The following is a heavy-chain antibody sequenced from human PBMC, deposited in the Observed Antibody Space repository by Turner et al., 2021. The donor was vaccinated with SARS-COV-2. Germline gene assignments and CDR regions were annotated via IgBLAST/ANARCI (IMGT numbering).Heavy chain of an antibody. CDR2: IDDRGST. D-gene: IGHD5-12*01. CDR3: GSGGFIWFGA. J-gene: IGHJ5*02. V-gene: IGHV4-39*01. CDR1: GASLSRSSDY. Sequence: QLQLQESGPGLVKPAETLSLTRAVSGASLSRSSDYWGWIRQPPGKGLEWIGNIDDRGSTYYNPSLKSRLTIFVDTSKNQVSLKMTAVTAADTAVYDCGSGGFIWFGAWGQGTLVTVSS.